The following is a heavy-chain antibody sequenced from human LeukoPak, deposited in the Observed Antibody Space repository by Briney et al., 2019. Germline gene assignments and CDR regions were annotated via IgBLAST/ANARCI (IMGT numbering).Heavy chain of an antibody. CDR1: GFTFSNYW. D-gene: IGHD4-17*01. V-gene: IGHV3-74*01. Sequence: GGSLRLSCAASGFTFSNYWMHWVRQAPGKGLEWVSRINPDGSSSNYADSVKGRFTMSRDNAKSMVYLQMDGLRAEDTTVFSCVRQAVSGDSGIAYWGRGVLVTVSS. J-gene: IGHJ4*02. CDR2: INPDGSSS. CDR3: VRQAVSGDSGIAY.